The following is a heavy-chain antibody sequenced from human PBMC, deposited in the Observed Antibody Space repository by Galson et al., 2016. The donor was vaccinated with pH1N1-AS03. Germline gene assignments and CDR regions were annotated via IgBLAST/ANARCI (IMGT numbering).Heavy chain of an antibody. D-gene: IGHD2-2*01. V-gene: IGHV1-69*13. CDR2: VVPVYGTA. J-gene: IGHJ4*02. CDR1: GGTFSGYA. Sequence: SVKVSCKASGGTFSGYAISWVRRAPGQGLEWMGGVVPVYGTANYAQKFQGRVKITADDSTSTAYLELSSLRSEDTAIYYCARVTCHSTSCFKGPFDDWGQGTLVTVSS. CDR3: ARVTCHSTSCFKGPFDD.